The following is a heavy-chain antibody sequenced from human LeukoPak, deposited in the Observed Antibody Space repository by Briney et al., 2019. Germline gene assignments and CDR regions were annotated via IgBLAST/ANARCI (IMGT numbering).Heavy chain of an antibody. CDR2: FDPEDGET. Sequence: ASVKVSCKVSGYTLTELSMHWVRQALGKGLEWMGGFDPEDGETIYAQKFQGRVTMTEDTSTDTAYMELSSLRSEDTAVYYCARHYYGSGTDYYFDYWGQGTLVTVSS. CDR3: ARHYYGSGTDYYFDY. D-gene: IGHD3-10*01. J-gene: IGHJ4*02. CDR1: GYTLTELS. V-gene: IGHV1-24*01.